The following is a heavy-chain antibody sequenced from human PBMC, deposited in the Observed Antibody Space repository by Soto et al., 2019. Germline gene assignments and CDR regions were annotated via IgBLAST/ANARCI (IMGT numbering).Heavy chain of an antibody. CDR2: IYYSGST. V-gene: IGHV4-39*01. Sequence: TSETLSLTRTVSGGSIRSYSFFWGWVRQPPGKELEWIGSIYYSGSTYYNPSLKSRVTISVDTSKNQFSLKLSSVTAADTAVYYCASIQGSSVLRFLEWLSDAFDIWGQGTMVTVSS. D-gene: IGHD3-3*01. CDR1: GGSIRSYSFF. CDR3: ASIQGSSVLRFLEWLSDAFDI. J-gene: IGHJ3*02.